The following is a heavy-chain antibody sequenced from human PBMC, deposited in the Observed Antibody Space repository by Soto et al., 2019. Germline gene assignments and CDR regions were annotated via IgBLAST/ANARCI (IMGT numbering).Heavy chain of an antibody. Sequence: PGGSLILSCTVSGFTFSNYAMSWVRQAPGKGREWVSSISGSAGSTYYADSVKGRFTIFRDNSKDTLFLQMNSLRGEDTAIYYCAKEKLNSSSEYYYYYDMDVRGHGTTVTVSS. CDR2: ISGSAGST. J-gene: IGHJ6*02. V-gene: IGHV3-23*01. D-gene: IGHD6-13*01. CDR1: GFTFSNYA. CDR3: AKEKLNSSSEYYYYYDMDV.